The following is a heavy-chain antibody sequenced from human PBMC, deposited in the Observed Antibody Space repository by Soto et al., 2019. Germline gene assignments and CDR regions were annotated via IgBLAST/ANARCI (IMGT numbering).Heavy chain of an antibody. CDR3: ARFGEHAARIMITFGGTAGSYGMDV. CDR2: INSDGSST. CDR1: GFTFSSYW. D-gene: IGHD3-16*01. J-gene: IGHJ6*02. V-gene: IGHV3-74*01. Sequence: PGGSLRLSCAASGFTFSSYWMHWVRQAPGKGLVWVSRINSDGSSTSYADSVKGRFTISRDNAKNTLYLQMNSLRAEDTAVYYCARFGEHAARIMITFGGTAGSYGMDVWGQGTTVTVS.